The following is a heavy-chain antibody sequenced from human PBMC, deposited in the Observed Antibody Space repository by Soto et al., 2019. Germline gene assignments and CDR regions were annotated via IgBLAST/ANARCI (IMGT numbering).Heavy chain of an antibody. V-gene: IGHV3-30-3*01. Sequence: GSLRLSCAASGFTFSSYAMHWVRQAPGKGLEWVAVISYDGSNKYYADSVKGRFTISRDNSKNTLYLQMNSLRAEDTAVYYCAREGFGELLVGEYYYGMDVWGQGTTVTVSS. J-gene: IGHJ6*02. CDR3: AREGFGELLVGEYYYGMDV. CDR2: ISYDGSNK. D-gene: IGHD3-10*01. CDR1: GFTFSSYA.